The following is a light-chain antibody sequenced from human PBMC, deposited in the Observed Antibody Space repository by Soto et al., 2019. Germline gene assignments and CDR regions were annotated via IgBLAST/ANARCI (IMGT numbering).Light chain of an antibody. V-gene: IGLV2-8*01. CDR1: SSDVGGYNY. CDR3: SSYVGTNSYV. Sequence: QSALTQPPSASGSPGQSVTISCTGTSSDVGGYNYVSWYQHHPGKAPKLIMYEVYKRPSGVPDRFSGSKSGNTAALTVSGLQAEDEADYYCSSYVGTNSYVFGTGTKVTAL. CDR2: EVY. J-gene: IGLJ1*01.